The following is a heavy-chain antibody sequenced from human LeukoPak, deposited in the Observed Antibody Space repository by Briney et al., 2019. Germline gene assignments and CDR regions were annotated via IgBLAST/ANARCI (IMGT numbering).Heavy chain of an antibody. CDR1: GFTFNNYA. D-gene: IGHD1-26*01. CDR2: ISGGGST. J-gene: IGHJ3*02. CDR3: AKSRWETYAVRAFDI. Sequence: GGSLRLSCAVSGFTFNNYAMTWVRQAPGKGLEWVSAISGGGSTYYADSVKGRFTISRDNPKNALYLQMNSLRAEDTAVYYCAKSRWETYAVRAFDIWGQGTMVTVSS. V-gene: IGHV3-23*01.